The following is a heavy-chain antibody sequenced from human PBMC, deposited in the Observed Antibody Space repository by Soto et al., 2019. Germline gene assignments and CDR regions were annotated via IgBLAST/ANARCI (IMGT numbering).Heavy chain of an antibody. CDR3: ARALVTDYNSRNYHYYFAMDV. J-gene: IGHJ6*02. CDR2: VYHTGTT. CDR1: GGPVSGDDLY. D-gene: IGHD3-22*01. V-gene: IGHV4-31*01. Sequence: HLQESGPGLVKPSQTLSLTCVVSGGPVSGDDLYWSWIRHLPGKGLEWIANVYHTGTTYSNPSLKMLVSMSVVTSQIQSSLILGSVTAADTAVYYCARALVTDYNSRNYHYYFAMDVWCQGTSVTVSS.